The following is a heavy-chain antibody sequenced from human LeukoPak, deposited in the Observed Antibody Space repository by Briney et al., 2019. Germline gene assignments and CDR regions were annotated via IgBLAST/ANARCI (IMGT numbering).Heavy chain of an antibody. D-gene: IGHD3-22*01. CDR1: GGSISSSSYY. J-gene: IGHJ4*02. Sequence: PSETLSLTCTVSGGSISSSSYYWGWIRQPPGKGLEWIGSIYYSGSTYYNPSLKSRVTISVDTSKNQFSLKLSSVTAADTAVYYCARYDSSGYYLYYFDCWGQGTLVTVSS. CDR2: IYYSGST. CDR3: ARYDSSGYYLYYFDC. V-gene: IGHV4-39*01.